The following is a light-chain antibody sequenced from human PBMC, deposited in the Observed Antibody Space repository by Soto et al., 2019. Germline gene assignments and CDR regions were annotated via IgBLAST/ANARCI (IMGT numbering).Light chain of an antibody. CDR2: AAS. V-gene: IGKV1-39*01. Sequence: DIQMTQSPSSLSASVGDRVTISCRASQSIDTFLNWFQQKPGKAPKLLIYAASSLQSGVPSRFSGSGSGTDFTVTIRSLQPEDFATYYCQQNSNTWTFGQGTKVDIK. J-gene: IGKJ1*01. CDR3: QQNSNTWT. CDR1: QSIDTF.